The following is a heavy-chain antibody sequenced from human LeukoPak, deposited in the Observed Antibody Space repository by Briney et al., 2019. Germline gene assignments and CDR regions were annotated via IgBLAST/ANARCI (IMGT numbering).Heavy chain of an antibody. D-gene: IGHD1-26*01. Sequence: GGSLRLSCAASGFTFSSYGMHWARQAPGKGLEWVAFIRYDGSNKYYADSVKGRFTISRDNSKNTLYLQMNSLRAEDTAVYYCAKVAYSGSYLPLGYWGQGTLVTVSS. J-gene: IGHJ4*02. CDR3: AKVAYSGSYLPLGY. CDR2: IRYDGSNK. V-gene: IGHV3-30*02. CDR1: GFTFSSYG.